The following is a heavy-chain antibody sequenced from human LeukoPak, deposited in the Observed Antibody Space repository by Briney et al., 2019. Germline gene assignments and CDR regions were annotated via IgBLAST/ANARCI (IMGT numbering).Heavy chain of an antibody. CDR1: GFPFSIYW. Sequence: PGGSLRLSCAASGFPFSIYWMTWVRQAPGKGLQWVANIKTDGSEKYYVDSVKGRFTISRDNAKNSLYLQMNSLRAEDTAVYYCATYSSLNRREFQFWGQGTLLTVSS. V-gene: IGHV3-7*01. CDR3: ATYSSLNRREFQF. J-gene: IGHJ1*01. D-gene: IGHD3-22*01. CDR2: IKTDGSEK.